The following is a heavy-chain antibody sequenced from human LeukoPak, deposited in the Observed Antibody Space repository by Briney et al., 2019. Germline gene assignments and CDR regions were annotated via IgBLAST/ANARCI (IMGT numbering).Heavy chain of an antibody. V-gene: IGHV3-20*04. CDR1: GFTFDNFG. D-gene: IGHD3-10*01. Sequence: GGSLRLSCTTSGFTFDNFGMSWVRHSPGKGLEWVSGVNWSGERTGYADAVKGRFTISRDNAKNSLYLQMTSLRAEDTALYYCVRRYSSGNPFDYWGQGTLVTVSS. CDR2: VNWSGERT. J-gene: IGHJ4*02. CDR3: VRRYSSGNPFDY.